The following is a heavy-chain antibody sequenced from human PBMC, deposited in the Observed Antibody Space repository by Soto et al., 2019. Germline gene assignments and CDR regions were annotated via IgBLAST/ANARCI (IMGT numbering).Heavy chain of an antibody. Sequence: ASVKVSCKTSGGTFSRNAINWVRQATGQGLEWMGWMNPNSGNTGYAQKFQGRVTMTRNTSISTAYMELSSLRSEDTAVYYCARASRLTYYYGSGSYSPPGYWGQGTLVTVSS. D-gene: IGHD3-10*01. CDR3: ARASRLTYYYGSGSYSPPGY. V-gene: IGHV1-8*01. J-gene: IGHJ4*02. CDR2: MNPNSGNT. CDR1: GGTFSRNA.